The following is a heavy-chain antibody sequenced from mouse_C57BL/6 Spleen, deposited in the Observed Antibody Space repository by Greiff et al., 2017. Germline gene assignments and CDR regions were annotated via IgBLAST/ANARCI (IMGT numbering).Heavy chain of an antibody. J-gene: IGHJ4*01. D-gene: IGHD3-2*02. Sequence: VQLQQSGAELVKPGASVKLSCKASGYTFTSYWMQWVKQRPGQGLEWIGEIDPSDSYTNYNQKFKGKATLTVDTSSSTAYMQLSILTSEDSAVYYCARRDSSGFYAMDYWGQGTSVTVSS. V-gene: IGHV1-50*01. CDR2: IDPSDSYT. CDR3: ARRDSSGFYAMDY. CDR1: GYTFTSYW.